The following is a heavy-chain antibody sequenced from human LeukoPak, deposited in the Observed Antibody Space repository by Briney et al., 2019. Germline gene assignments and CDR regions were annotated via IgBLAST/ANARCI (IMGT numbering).Heavy chain of an antibody. Sequence: GGSLRLSCAASGFTFSSYAMSWVRQAPGKGLEWVSAISGSGGSTYYADSVKGRFTISRDNSKNTLYLQMNSLRAEDTALYYCAKARLYGDYPPDAFDIWGQGTMVTVSS. D-gene: IGHD4-17*01. CDR2: ISGSGGST. CDR1: GFTFSSYA. V-gene: IGHV3-23*01. J-gene: IGHJ3*02. CDR3: AKARLYGDYPPDAFDI.